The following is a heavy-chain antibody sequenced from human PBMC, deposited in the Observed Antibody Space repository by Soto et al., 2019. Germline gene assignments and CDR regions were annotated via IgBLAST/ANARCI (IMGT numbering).Heavy chain of an antibody. CDR2: INAGNGNT. Sequence: ASVKVSCKTSGYTFTSYAMHWVRQAPGQRLEWMGWINAGNGNTKYSQKFQGRVTITRDTSASTAYMELSSLRSEDTAVYYCARWIAAAGTRHFDYWGQGTLVTVSS. D-gene: IGHD6-13*01. V-gene: IGHV1-3*01. CDR1: GYTFTSYA. CDR3: ARWIAAAGTRHFDY. J-gene: IGHJ4*02.